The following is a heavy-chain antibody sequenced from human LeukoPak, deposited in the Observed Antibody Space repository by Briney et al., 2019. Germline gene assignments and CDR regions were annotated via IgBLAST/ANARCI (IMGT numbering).Heavy chain of an antibody. CDR2: IYHSGSA. Sequence: SETLSLACAVSGYSISSGYYWGWIRQPPGKGLEWIGSIYHSGSAYYNPSLKSRVTISLDTSKNQFSLKLSSVTAADTAVYYCAREEMGGIDYWGQGTLVTVSS. CDR1: GYSISSGYY. J-gene: IGHJ4*02. D-gene: IGHD5-24*01. V-gene: IGHV4-38-2*02. CDR3: AREEMGGIDY.